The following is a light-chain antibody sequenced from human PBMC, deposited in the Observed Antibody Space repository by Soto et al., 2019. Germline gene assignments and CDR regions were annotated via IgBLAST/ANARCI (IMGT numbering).Light chain of an antibody. V-gene: IGKV3-20*01. Sequence: EIVLTQSPGTLSLSPGETATLSCRASQTIGSTYLAWYQQKPGQAPRLLIFGSSNRATGIPDRFSGSGSGKDFPLSISRLEPEDFSVYYCQQYASSPLLTFGGGTKVEIK. CDR2: GSS. CDR3: QQYASSPLLT. J-gene: IGKJ4*01. CDR1: QTIGSTY.